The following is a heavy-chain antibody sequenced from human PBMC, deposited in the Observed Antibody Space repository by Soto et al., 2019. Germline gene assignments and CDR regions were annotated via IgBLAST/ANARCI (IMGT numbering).Heavy chain of an antibody. CDR3: RNDLARPIYYYLLLGL. D-gene: IGHD1-1*01. Sequence: QVQLVQSGAEVKKPGASVKVSCKASGYTFTSYGISWVRQAPGQGLEWMGWISAYNGNTNYAQKLQGRVTMTTDTPTSTAYLGLRSLRSGVTAGDYCRNDLARPIYYYLLLGLLGKGTTVTVSS. CDR1: GYTFTSYG. V-gene: IGHV1-18*01. J-gene: IGHJ6*03. CDR2: ISAYNGNT.